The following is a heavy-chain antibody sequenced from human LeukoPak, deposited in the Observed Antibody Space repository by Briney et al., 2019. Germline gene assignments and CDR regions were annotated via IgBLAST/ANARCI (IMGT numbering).Heavy chain of an antibody. CDR3: ARDDFYSNYE. D-gene: IGHD4-11*01. V-gene: IGHV3-7*01. J-gene: IGHJ4*02. CDR2: IKQDGSEK. CDR1: GFTFSSYG. Sequence: PGRSLRLSCAASGFTFSSYGMHWVRQAPGKGLEWVANIKQDGSEKYYVDSVKGRFTISRDNAKNSLYLQMNSLRAEDTAVYYCARDDFYSNYEWGQGTLVTVSS.